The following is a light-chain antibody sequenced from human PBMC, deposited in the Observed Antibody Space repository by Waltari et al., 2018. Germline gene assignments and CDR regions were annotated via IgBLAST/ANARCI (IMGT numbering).Light chain of an antibody. V-gene: IGKV3-15*01. J-gene: IGKJ4*01. CDR1: KSVSSN. CDR2: GAS. CDR3: QQYNNWPGT. Sequence: EIVMTQSPATLAVSPGERATLSCRASKSVSSNLAWYQPKPGQAPRLLIYGASTRATGIPARFSGSGSGTEFPLPLSSMQSEDFAVYYCQQYNNWPGTFGGGTKVEIQ.